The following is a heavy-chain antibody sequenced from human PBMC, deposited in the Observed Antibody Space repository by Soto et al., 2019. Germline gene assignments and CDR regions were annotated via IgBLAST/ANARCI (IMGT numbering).Heavy chain of an antibody. J-gene: IGHJ4*02. CDR2: ISGSGGST. V-gene: IGHV3-23*01. Sequence: GGSLRLSCAASGFTFSSYAMSWVRQAPGKGLEWVSAISGSGGSTYYADSVKGRFTISRDNSKNTLYLQMNSLRAEDTAVYYCAKERYYYYSSGYGHFDYWGQGTLVTVSS. CDR1: GFTFSSYA. D-gene: IGHD3-22*01. CDR3: AKERYYYYSSGYGHFDY.